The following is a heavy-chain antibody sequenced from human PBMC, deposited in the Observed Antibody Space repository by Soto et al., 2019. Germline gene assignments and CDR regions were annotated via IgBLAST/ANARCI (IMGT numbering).Heavy chain of an antibody. CDR2: ISYDGRNE. D-gene: IGHD1-1*01. V-gene: IGHV3-30*18. J-gene: IGHJ6*02. Sequence: QVQLVESGGGVVQPGRSLRLSCAASGFTFNNYGMHWVRQAPGKGLEWMALISYDGRNEYYADSVEGRFTISRDSSKKTVYLQMNSLRAEDTAVYYCAKAPNYWNPFGLDVRGLGTTVTVSS. CDR3: AKAPNYWNPFGLDV. CDR1: GFTFNNYG.